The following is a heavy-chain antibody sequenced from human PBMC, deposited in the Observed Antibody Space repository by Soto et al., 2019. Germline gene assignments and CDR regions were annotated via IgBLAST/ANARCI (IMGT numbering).Heavy chain of an antibody. CDR3: ARAEYSSGWYYYGMDV. D-gene: IGHD6-19*01. V-gene: IGHV1-69*02. CDR1: GGTFSSYT. CDR2: IIPILGIA. J-gene: IGHJ6*02. Sequence: SVKVSCKASGGTFSSYTISWVRQAPGQGLEWMGRIIPILGIANYAQKFQGRVTITADKSTSTAYMELSSLRSEDTAVYYCARAEYSSGWYYYGMDVWGQGTTLTISS.